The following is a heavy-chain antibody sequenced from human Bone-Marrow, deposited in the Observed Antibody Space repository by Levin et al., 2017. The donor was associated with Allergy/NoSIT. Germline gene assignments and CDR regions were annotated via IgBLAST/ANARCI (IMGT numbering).Heavy chain of an antibody. CDR3: AKDPIAARREDYYYYYYMDV. J-gene: IGHJ6*03. D-gene: IGHD6-6*01. CDR1: GFTFSSYG. CDR2: ISYDGSNK. Sequence: LSLTCAASGFTFSSYGMHWVRQAPGKGLEWVAVISYDGSNKYYADSVKGRFTISRDNSKNTLYLQMNSLRAEDTAVYYCAKDPIAARREDYYYYYYMDVWGKGTTVTVSS. V-gene: IGHV3-30*18.